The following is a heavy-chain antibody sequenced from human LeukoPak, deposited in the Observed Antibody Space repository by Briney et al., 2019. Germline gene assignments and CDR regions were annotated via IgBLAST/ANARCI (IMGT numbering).Heavy chain of an antibody. CDR1: GFTFSSYE. J-gene: IGHJ3*02. CDR3: AKDLSYYYARDAFDI. D-gene: IGHD3-10*01. CDR2: ISSSGSTI. Sequence: GGSLRLSCAASGFTFSSYEMNWVRQAPGKGLEWVSYISSSGSTIYYADSVKGRFTISRDNAKNSLYLQMNSLRAEDTAVYYCAKDLSYYYARDAFDIWGQGTMVTVSS. V-gene: IGHV3-48*03.